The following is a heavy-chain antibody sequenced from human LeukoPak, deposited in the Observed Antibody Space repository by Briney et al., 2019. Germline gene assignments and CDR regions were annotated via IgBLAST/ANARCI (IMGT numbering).Heavy chain of an antibody. D-gene: IGHD2-2*01. CDR1: GYTFTSYY. CDR2: INPSGGST. Sequence: ASVKVSCKASGYTFTSYYMHWVRQAPGQGLEWMGTINPSGGSTSYAQKFQGRVTMTRDTSTSTVYMELSSLRSEDTAVYYCARDDCSSTSCYQSIDYWGQGTLVTVSS. V-gene: IGHV1-46*01. CDR3: ARDDCSSTSCYQSIDY. J-gene: IGHJ4*02.